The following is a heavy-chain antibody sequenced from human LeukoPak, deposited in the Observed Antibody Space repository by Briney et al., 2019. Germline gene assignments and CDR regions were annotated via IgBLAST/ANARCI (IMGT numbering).Heavy chain of an antibody. Sequence: PSETLSLTCAVYGGSSSGYYWSWIRQPPGKGLEWIGEINHSGSTNYNPSLKSRVTISVDTSKNQFSLKLSSVTAADPAVYYCARKSREEVSTWGQGTLVTVSS. CDR3: ARKSREEVST. CDR1: GGSSSGYY. V-gene: IGHV4-34*01. D-gene: IGHD1-26*01. J-gene: IGHJ5*02. CDR2: INHSGST.